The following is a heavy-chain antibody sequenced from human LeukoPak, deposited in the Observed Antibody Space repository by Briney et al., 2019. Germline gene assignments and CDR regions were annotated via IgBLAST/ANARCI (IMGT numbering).Heavy chain of an antibody. Sequence: GGSLRLSCAASGFTFSSYSMNWVRQAPGKGLEWVSSISSSSSYIYYADSVKGRFTISRDNAKNSLYLQMNSLRAEDTAVYYCARGPVWGSGSYFDYWGQGTLVTVSS. CDR1: GFTFSSYS. V-gene: IGHV3-21*01. CDR3: ARGPVWGSGSYFDY. J-gene: IGHJ4*02. CDR2: ISSSSSYI. D-gene: IGHD3-10*01.